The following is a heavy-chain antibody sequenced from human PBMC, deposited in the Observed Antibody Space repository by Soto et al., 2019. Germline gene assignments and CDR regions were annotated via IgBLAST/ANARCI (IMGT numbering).Heavy chain of an antibody. Sequence: EVQLVESGGGLVQPGGSLRISCAASGFTFSRFWMSWVRQAPGKGLEWVANIKQDGSEKNYVDSVKGRITISRDNADNSLSLQMDSLRVEDTAVYYCARVGGSGSSYYYYYMDVWGKGTTVTVSS. D-gene: IGHD3-10*01. CDR3: ARVGGSGSSYYYYYMDV. J-gene: IGHJ6*03. CDR2: IKQDGSEK. CDR1: GFTFSRFW. V-gene: IGHV3-7*01.